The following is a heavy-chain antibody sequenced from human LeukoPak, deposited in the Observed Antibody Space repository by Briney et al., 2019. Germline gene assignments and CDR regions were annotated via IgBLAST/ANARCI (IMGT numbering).Heavy chain of an antibody. V-gene: IGHV1-69*05. CDR1: GGTFSRYA. CDR3: ARAFLAYYYMDV. J-gene: IGHJ6*03. CDR2: IILIFGTA. D-gene: IGHD3-3*01. Sequence: SVKVCCKASGGTFSRYAISWVRQAPGQGLEWMGGIILIFGTANYAQKFQGRVTITTDESTSTAYMELSSLRSEDTAVYYCARAFLAYYYMDVWGKGTTVTVSS.